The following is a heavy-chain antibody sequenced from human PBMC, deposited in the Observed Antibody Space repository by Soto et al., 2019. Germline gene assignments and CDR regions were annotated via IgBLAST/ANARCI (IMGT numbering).Heavy chain of an antibody. CDR2: IYYSGST. CDR1: GGSISSYY. D-gene: IGHD4-17*01. Sequence: QVQLQESGPGLVKPSETLSLTCTVSGGSISSYYWSWIRQPPGKGLEWIGYIYYSGSTNYNPSLKSRVTISVDTSKNQFSLKLSSVTAADTAVYYCARWGYGDRWFDPWGQGTLVTVSS. CDR3: ARWGYGDRWFDP. J-gene: IGHJ5*02. V-gene: IGHV4-59*01.